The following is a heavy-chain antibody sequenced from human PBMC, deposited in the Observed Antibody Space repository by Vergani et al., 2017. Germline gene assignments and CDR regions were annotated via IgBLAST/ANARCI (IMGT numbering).Heavy chain of an antibody. J-gene: IGHJ5*02. Sequence: EVQLVESGGGLVQPGGSLRLSCAASGFTFSSYAMSWVRQAPGKGLEWVSAISSSGSTIYYADSVKGRFTISRDNAKNSLYLQMNSLRAEDTAVYYCAKEGQLNNWFDPWGQGTLVTVSS. CDR1: GFTFSSYA. D-gene: IGHD6-6*01. V-gene: IGHV3-23*04. CDR3: AKEGQLNNWFDP. CDR2: ISSSGSTI.